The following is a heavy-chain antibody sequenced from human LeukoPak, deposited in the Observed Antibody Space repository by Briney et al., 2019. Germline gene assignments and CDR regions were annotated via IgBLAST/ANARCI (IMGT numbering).Heavy chain of an antibody. CDR3: ARVVTAIPHFDY. V-gene: IGHV3-53*01. J-gene: IGHJ4*02. Sequence: GGSLRLSCAASGFTVSGNYMSWVRQAPGKGLEWVSVIYSGGSTYYADSVKGRFTISRDNPKNTLYLQMNSLRAEDTAVYYCARVVTAIPHFDYWGQGTLVTVSS. D-gene: IGHD2-21*02. CDR1: GFTVSGNY. CDR2: IYSGGST.